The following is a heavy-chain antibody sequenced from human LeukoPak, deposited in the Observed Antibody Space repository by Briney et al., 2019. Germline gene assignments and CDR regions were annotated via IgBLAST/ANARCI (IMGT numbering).Heavy chain of an antibody. J-gene: IGHJ4*02. Sequence: ASVKVTCKASGYTFTSYGISWVRQAPGQGLEWMGWISAYNGNTNYAQKLQGRVTMTTDTSTSTAYMELSSLRSEDTAVYYCARVLFRGSGSYSLGYWGQGTLVTVSS. CDR2: ISAYNGNT. CDR1: GYTFTSYG. D-gene: IGHD1-26*01. CDR3: ARVLFRGSGSYSLGY. V-gene: IGHV1-18*01.